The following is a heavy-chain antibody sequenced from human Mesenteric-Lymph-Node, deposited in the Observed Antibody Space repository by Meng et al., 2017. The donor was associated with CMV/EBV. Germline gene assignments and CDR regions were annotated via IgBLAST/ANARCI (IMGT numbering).Heavy chain of an antibody. CDR1: GGTFSSYA. CDR3: ARDLEDCSSTSCYILYYYYGMDV. CDR2: IIPIFGTA. J-gene: IGHJ6*02. D-gene: IGHD2-2*02. V-gene: IGHV1-69*05. Sequence: SVKVSCKASGGTFSSYAISWVRQAPGQGLEWMGGIIPIFGTANYAQKFQGRVTITTDESTSTAYMELSSLRSDDTAVYYCARDLEDCSSTSCYILYYYYGMDVWGQGTTVTVSS.